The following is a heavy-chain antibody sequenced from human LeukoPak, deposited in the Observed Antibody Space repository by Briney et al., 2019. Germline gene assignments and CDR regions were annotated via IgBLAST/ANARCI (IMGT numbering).Heavy chain of an antibody. D-gene: IGHD6-19*01. CDR2: INHSGST. Sequence: PSETLSLTCAVYGGSFSGYYWSWIRQPPGKGLEWIGEINHSGSTNYNPSLKSRVTISVDTSKNQFSLKLSSVTAADTAVYYCAGGPGYSSGWYWGDYWGQGTLVTVSS. V-gene: IGHV4-34*01. CDR3: AGGPGYSSGWYWGDY. CDR1: GGSFSGYY. J-gene: IGHJ4*02.